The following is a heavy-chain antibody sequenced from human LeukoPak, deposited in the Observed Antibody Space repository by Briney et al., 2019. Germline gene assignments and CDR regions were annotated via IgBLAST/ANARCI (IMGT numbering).Heavy chain of an antibody. Sequence: QPGGSLRLSCAASGFTFSSYAMSWVRQAPGKGLEWVSTLSGSGGNTYYADSVKGRVTISRDNSKNTLYLQMNSLRAKDTAVYHCAKGSYYYDSADYFDYWGQGTLVTVSS. V-gene: IGHV3-23*01. CDR1: GFTFSSYA. CDR2: LSGSGGNT. CDR3: AKGSYYYDSADYFDY. J-gene: IGHJ4*02. D-gene: IGHD3-22*01.